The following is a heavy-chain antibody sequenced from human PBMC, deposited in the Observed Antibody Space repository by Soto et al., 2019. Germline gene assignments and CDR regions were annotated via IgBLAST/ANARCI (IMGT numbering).Heavy chain of an antibody. Sequence: EVQLVETGGGLIQPGGSLRLSCAASGLTVSSNYMNWVRQAPGKGLEWVSVLYSGGSTHYPGSVKGRFIISRDNSKNTLYLQMNSLRVEDTAVYYCARDRPGDEGDGFDIWGHGTMVTVSS. V-gene: IGHV3-53*02. CDR1: GLTVSSNY. CDR3: ARDRPGDEGDGFDI. J-gene: IGHJ3*02. CDR2: LYSGGST. D-gene: IGHD3-10*01.